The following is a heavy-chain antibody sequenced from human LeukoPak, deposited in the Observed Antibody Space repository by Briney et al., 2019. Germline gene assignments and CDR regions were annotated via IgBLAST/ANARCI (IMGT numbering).Heavy chain of an antibody. D-gene: IGHD3-22*01. J-gene: IGHJ4*02. CDR2: ISSSGSTI. CDR1: GFTFSSYE. Sequence: GGSLRLSCAASGFTFSSYEMNWVRQAPGKGLEWVSYISSSGSTIYYADSVKGRFTISRDNAKNSLYLQMNSRRAEDTAVYYCARVPEAYYDSSGYISPGYWGQGTLVTVSS. CDR3: ARVPEAYYDSSGYISPGY. V-gene: IGHV3-48*03.